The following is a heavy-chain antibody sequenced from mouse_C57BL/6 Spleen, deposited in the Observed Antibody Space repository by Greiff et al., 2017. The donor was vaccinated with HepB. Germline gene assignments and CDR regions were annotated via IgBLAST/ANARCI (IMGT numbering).Heavy chain of an antibody. Sequence: VQGVESGPGLVAPSQSLYITCTVSGFSLTSYGVHWVRQPPGKGLEWLGVIWAGGGTNYNSALMSRLSISKDNSKNQVFYNMNRLQTDDTAVYYCARLEEIWGQGTTLTVSS. CDR2: IWAGGGT. CDR1: GFSLTSYG. J-gene: IGHJ2*01. CDR3: ARLEEI. V-gene: IGHV2-9*02.